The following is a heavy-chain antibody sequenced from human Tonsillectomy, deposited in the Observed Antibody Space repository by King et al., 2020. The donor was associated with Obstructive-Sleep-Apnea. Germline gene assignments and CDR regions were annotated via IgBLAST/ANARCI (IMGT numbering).Heavy chain of an antibody. CDR3: ARNYCSGVSCYWFFDL. V-gene: IGHV3-48*01. J-gene: IGHJ2*01. Sequence: VQLVEAGGGLVQPGGSLRLSCAASGFTFSRNNMNWVRQAPGKGLEWISYISSGSGTIYYADSVKGRLTIHRDNAKNSVYLQMNSLRAEDTAVYYCARNYCSGVSCYWFFDLWGRGTLVTVSS. CDR1: GFTFSRNN. CDR2: ISSGSGTI. D-gene: IGHD2-15*01.